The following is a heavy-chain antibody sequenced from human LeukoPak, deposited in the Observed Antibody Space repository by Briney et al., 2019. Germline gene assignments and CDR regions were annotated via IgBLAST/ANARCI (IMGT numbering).Heavy chain of an antibody. CDR2: IYTSGST. V-gene: IGHV4-4*07. Sequence: SETLSLTCTVSGGSISSYYWSWIRQPAGKGLEWSGRIYTSGSTNYNPSLKSRVTMSVDTSKNQFSLKLSSVTAADTAVYYCARVRSIVVVPANTRFDYWGQGTLVTVSS. D-gene: IGHD2-2*01. J-gene: IGHJ4*02. CDR1: GGSISSYY. CDR3: ARVRSIVVVPANTRFDY.